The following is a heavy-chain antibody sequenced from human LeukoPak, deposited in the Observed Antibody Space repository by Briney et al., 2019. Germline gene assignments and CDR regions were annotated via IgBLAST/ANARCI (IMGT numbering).Heavy chain of an antibody. J-gene: IGHJ4*02. CDR3: ARASSTSWPYYFDY. CDR1: GFTFSSYW. Sequence: GGSLRLSCAASGFTFSSYWMHWVRQAPGKGLVWVSCINGDGSSITYADSVKGRFTISRDNSKNTLYLQMNSLRAEDTAVYYCARASSTSWPYYFDYWGQGTLVTVSS. CDR2: INGDGSSI. D-gene: IGHD2-2*01. V-gene: IGHV3-74*01.